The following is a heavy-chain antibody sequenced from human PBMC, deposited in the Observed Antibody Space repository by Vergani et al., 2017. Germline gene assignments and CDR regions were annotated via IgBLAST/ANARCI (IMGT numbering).Heavy chain of an antibody. CDR3: ATAGAAYCRGASCYDFFEY. Sequence: QVQLVESGGGVVQPGGSLRLSCAASGFTFTNYGMHWVRQAPGKGLEWVAFTRYDGIVEYYGDSVRGRFTISRDNSKNTLYLQRNRLRPEDTAVYYGATAGAAYCRGASCYDFFEYWGQGTLVTVAS. CDR1: GFTFTNYG. D-gene: IGHD2-15*01. V-gene: IGHV3-30*02. CDR2: TRYDGIVE. J-gene: IGHJ4*02.